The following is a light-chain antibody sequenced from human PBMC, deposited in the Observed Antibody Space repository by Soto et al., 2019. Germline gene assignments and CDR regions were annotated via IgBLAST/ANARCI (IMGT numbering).Light chain of an antibody. V-gene: IGKV1-8*01. CDR3: QQYYSYPWT. Sequence: AIRMTQSPSSFSASTGDRVTITCRASQGSSSYLAWYQQKPGKAPKLLIYTASTLQSGVPSRFSGSGSGTDFILTISCLQSEDFATYYCQQYYSYPWTFGQGTKVEIK. CDR2: TAS. J-gene: IGKJ1*01. CDR1: QGSSSY.